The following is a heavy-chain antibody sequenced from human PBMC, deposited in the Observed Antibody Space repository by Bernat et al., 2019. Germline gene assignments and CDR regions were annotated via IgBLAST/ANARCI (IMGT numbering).Heavy chain of an antibody. CDR2: ISWNSGRV. CDR1: GFTFDDYA. J-gene: IGHJ4*02. D-gene: IGHD3-22*01. V-gene: IGHV3-9*01. Sequence: EVQLVEAGGGLVQPGRSLRLSCAASGFTFDDYARQWVRQGSGKGLELVSGISWNSGRVDYAHSVTGRFTISRDTAKTSLYLQMNSLSAEDTALYSCVKGSGSSGPYFDYWGQGTLVTDSS. CDR3: VKGSGSSGPYFDY.